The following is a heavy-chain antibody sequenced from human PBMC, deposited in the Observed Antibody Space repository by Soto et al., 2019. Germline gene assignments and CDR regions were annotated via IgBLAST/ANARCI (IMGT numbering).Heavy chain of an antibody. J-gene: IGHJ6*02. CDR1: GYTFTRYG. D-gene: IGHD2-2*03. CDR3: AMVDVDVTPSPQDV. CDR2: INTYNGNT. Sequence: QVQLVQSGAEVKNPGASVKVSCKASGYTFTRYGIGWARQAPGQGLEWMGWINTYNGNTNYAQNVQDRVTLTTDTSTSTAYMELRSLRSNDTAIYYCAMVDVDVTPSPQDVWGQGTTVIVSS. V-gene: IGHV1-18*01.